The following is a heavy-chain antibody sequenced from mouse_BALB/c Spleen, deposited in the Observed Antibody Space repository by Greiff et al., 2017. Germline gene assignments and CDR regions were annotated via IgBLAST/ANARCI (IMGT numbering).Heavy chain of an antibody. J-gene: IGHJ1*01. CDR3: ARITTVGYWYFDV. Sequence: QVQLQQPGAELVKPGASVKLSCKASGYTFTSYWMHWVKQRPGQGLEWIGEINPSNGRTNYNEKFKSKATLTVDKSSSTAYMQLSSLTSEDSAVYYCARITTVGYWYFDVWGAGTTGNVSS. CDR2: INPSNGRT. D-gene: IGHD1-1*01. CDR1: GYTFTSYW. V-gene: IGHV1S81*02.